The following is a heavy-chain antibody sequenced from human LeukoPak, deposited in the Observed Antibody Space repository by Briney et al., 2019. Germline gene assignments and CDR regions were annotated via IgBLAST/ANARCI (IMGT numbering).Heavy chain of an antibody. D-gene: IGHD3-22*01. V-gene: IGHV1-69*13. CDR3: ARDLYYDNSGYPWGAFDI. J-gene: IGHJ3*02. CDR2: IIPIFGTA. CDR1: GYTFTSYG. Sequence: ASVKVSCKASGYTFTSYGISWVRQAPGQGLEWMGGIIPIFGTANYAQKFQGRVTITADESTSTAYVELSRLSSEDTAVYFCARDLYYDNSGYPWGAFDIWGQGTMVTVSS.